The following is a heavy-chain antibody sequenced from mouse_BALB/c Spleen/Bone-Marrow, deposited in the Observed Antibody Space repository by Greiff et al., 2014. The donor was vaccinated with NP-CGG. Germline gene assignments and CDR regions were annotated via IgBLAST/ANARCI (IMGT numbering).Heavy chain of an antibody. CDR3: ARITTATGAMDY. Sequence: VMLVESGPGLVAPSQSLSISCTVSGFSLTSYGVHWVRQPPGKGLEWLGVIWADGNTNYNSALMSRLSISKDNSKSQVFLKMNSLQTDDTAMYYCARITTATGAMDYWGQGTSVTISS. CDR2: IWADGNT. D-gene: IGHD1-2*01. J-gene: IGHJ4*01. CDR1: GFSLTSYG. V-gene: IGHV2-9*02.